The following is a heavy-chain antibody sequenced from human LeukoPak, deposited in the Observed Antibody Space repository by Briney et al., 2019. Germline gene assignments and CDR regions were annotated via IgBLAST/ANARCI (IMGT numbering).Heavy chain of an antibody. CDR3: ARDHYYDSSGYTFRH. CDR1: GGSISSSNW. Sequence: ASETLSLTCAVSGGSISSSNWWSWVRQPPGKGLEWIGYIYYSGSTNYNPSLKSRVTISVDTSKNQFSLKLSSVTAADTAVYYCARDHYYDSSGYTFRHWGQGTLVTVSS. J-gene: IGHJ1*01. V-gene: IGHV4-4*02. CDR2: IYYSGST. D-gene: IGHD3-22*01.